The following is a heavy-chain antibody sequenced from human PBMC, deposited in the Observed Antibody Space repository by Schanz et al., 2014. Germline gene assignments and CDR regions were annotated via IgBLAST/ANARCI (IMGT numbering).Heavy chain of an antibody. CDR3: AKDERGKAAAGTTDYFQH. D-gene: IGHD6-13*01. J-gene: IGHJ1*01. Sequence: VQLVESGGGVVQPGGSLRLSCVGSGYSFSDYDMYWIRQAPGKGLEWLAFLRSDGSRRDYADSVKGRFTISRDNSKNTLYLHMNSLRAEDTAVYYCAKDERGKAAAGTTDYFQHWGQGTLVTVSS. CDR2: LRSDGSRR. V-gene: IGHV3-30*02. CDR1: GYSFSDYD.